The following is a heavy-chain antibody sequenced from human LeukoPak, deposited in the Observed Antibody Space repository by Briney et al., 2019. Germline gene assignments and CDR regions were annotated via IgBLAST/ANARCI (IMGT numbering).Heavy chain of an antibody. CDR3: ARGDYYFDY. CDR2: VSGSGGSA. J-gene: IGHJ4*02. Sequence: GGSLRLSCAASGFTFSSYEMNWVRQAPGKGLEWVSAVSGSGGSAYFADSVKGRFTISRDNSKNTLYLQMNSLRAADTAVYYCARGDYYFDYWGQGTLVTVSS. D-gene: IGHD2-21*02. V-gene: IGHV3-23*01. CDR1: GFTFSSYE.